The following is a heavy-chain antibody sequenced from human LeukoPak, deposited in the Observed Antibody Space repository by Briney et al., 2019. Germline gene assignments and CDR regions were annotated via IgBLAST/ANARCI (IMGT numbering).Heavy chain of an antibody. Sequence: GSLRLSCAASGFTVSSNYMSWVRQAPGKGLEWVSVIYSGGSTYYADSVKGRFTISRDNSKNTLYLQMNSLRAEDTAVYYCARDLPSYDYVWGSYRHDAFDIWGQGTMVTVSS. V-gene: IGHV3-53*01. CDR1: GFTVSSNY. CDR3: ARDLPSYDYVWGSYRHDAFDI. D-gene: IGHD3-16*02. CDR2: IYSGGST. J-gene: IGHJ3*02.